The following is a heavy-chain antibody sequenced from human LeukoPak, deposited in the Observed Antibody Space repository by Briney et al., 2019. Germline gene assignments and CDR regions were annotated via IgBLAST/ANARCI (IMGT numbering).Heavy chain of an antibody. Sequence: GGSLRLSCAASGFTFSSYGMHWVRQAPGKGLEWVAVISYGGSNKYYADSVKGRFTISRDNSKNTLYLQMNSLRAEDTAVYYCAKSGAAAGTSLFDYWGQGTLVTVSS. CDR3: AKSGAAAGTSLFDY. J-gene: IGHJ4*02. CDR2: ISYGGSNK. V-gene: IGHV3-30*18. CDR1: GFTFSSYG. D-gene: IGHD6-13*01.